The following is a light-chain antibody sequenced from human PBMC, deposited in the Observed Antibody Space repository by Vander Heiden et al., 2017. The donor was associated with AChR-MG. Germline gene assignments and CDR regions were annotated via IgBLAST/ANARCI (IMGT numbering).Light chain of an antibody. V-gene: IGKV3-11*01. CDR2: DAS. Sequence: EIVLTQSPAPRSLSPGEGATLSCRASQSVSSYLAWYQQKPGQAPRLLIYDASNRATGIPARFSGSGSGTDFTLTISSLEPEDFAVYYCQQRSNWPPLLTFGGGTKVEIK. CDR1: QSVSSY. J-gene: IGKJ4*01. CDR3: QQRSNWPPLLT.